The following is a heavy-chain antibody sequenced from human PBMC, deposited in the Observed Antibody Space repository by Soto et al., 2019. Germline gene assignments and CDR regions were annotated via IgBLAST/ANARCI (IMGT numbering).Heavy chain of an antibody. J-gene: IGHJ3*02. D-gene: IGHD2-15*01. V-gene: IGHV4-31*03. CDR1: GGSISSGGYY. CDR3: AGPEGSPQNALDI. CDR2: IYYSGST. Sequence: QVQLQEQGPGLVTPSQTLSLTCTVSGGSISSGGYYWSWIRQHPGKGLEWIGYIYYSGSTYYNPSLKSRVTILVDTSKNQFSLKLSSVTAADTAVYYCAGPEGSPQNALDIWGQGTMVTVSS.